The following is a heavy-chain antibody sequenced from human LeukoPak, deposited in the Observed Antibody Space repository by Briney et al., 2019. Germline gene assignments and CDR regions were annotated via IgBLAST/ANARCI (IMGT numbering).Heavy chain of an antibody. CDR1: GFTFDDYA. Sequence: GGSLRLSCAASGFTFDDYAMHWVRQAPGKGLEWVSGISWNSGSIGYADSVKGRFAISRDNAKNSLYLQMNSLRAEDTAVYYCARAYYYGSGSPSNEGYYYGMDVWGQGTTVTVSS. D-gene: IGHD3-10*01. J-gene: IGHJ6*02. CDR3: ARAYYYGSGSPSNEGYYYGMDV. V-gene: IGHV3-9*01. CDR2: ISWNSGSI.